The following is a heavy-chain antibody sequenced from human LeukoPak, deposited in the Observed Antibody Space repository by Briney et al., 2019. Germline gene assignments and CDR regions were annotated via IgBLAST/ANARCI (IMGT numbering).Heavy chain of an antibody. CDR3: ARAHIVTTVTDYYYMDV. V-gene: IGHV1-2*06. D-gene: IGHD5-12*01. CDR2: INPNSGGT. Sequence: ASVKVSCKASGYTFTGYYMHWVRQAPGQGLEWMGRINPNSGGTNYAQKFQGRVTMTRDTSISTAYMELSRLRSEDTAVYYCARAHIVTTVTDYYYMDVWGKGTTVTVSS. CDR1: GYTFTGYY. J-gene: IGHJ6*03.